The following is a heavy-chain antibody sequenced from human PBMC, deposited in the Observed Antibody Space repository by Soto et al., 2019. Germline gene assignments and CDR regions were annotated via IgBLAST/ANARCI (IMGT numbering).Heavy chain of an antibody. Sequence: GESLKISCKGSGYSFTSYWIGWVRQMPGKGLEWMGIIYPGDSDTRYSPSFQGQVTISADKSISTAYLQWSSLKASDTAMYYCARQIRGIKIFGVGNWLDPWGQGTLVTVYS. CDR2: IYPGDSDT. V-gene: IGHV5-51*01. CDR3: ARQIRGIKIFGVGNWLDP. D-gene: IGHD3-3*01. CDR1: GYSFTSYW. J-gene: IGHJ5*02.